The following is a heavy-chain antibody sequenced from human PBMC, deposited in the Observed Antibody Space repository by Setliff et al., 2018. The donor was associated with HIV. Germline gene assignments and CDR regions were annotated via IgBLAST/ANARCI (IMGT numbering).Heavy chain of an antibody. CDR2: FYYGGST. CDR3: ARDSVGDGDYEIGYRHFDL. CDR1: GDSIGTYY. D-gene: IGHD4-17*01. V-gene: IGHV4-59*12. J-gene: IGHJ2*01. Sequence: PSETLSLTCSVSGDSIGTYYWNWIRQTPGKRLEWIGFFYYGGSTDYNPALKSRVTISVDTSKNQFSLKLISVTAADTAVYYCARDSVGDGDYEIGYRHFDLWGRGTLVTVSS.